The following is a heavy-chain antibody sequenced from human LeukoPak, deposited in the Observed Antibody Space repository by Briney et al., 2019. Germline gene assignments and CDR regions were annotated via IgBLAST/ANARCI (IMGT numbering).Heavy chain of an antibody. D-gene: IGHD6-19*01. CDR2: IYTSGST. CDR1: GGSISSYY. J-gene: IGHJ6*02. V-gene: IGHV4-4*07. Sequence: SETLSLTCTVSGGSISSYYWSWIRQPAGKGLEWIGRIYTSGSTNYNPSLKSRVTMSVDTSKNQFSLKLSSVTAADTAVYYCAREGKSSGWSDYYYYGMDVWGQGTTVTVSS. CDR3: AREGKSSGWSDYYYYGMDV.